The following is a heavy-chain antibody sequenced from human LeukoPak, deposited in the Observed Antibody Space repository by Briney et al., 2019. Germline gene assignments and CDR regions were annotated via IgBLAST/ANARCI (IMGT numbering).Heavy chain of an antibody. D-gene: IGHD3-10*01. CDR2: IYSSGST. CDR1: GGSISSYS. V-gene: IGHV4-59*01. Sequence: SETLSLTCTVSGGSISSYSWSWIRQPPGKGLEWIGYIYSSGSTNYNPPLKSRVTISVDTSKNQFSLNLSSVTAADTAVYYCARRYGSGDYFDYWGQGTLVTVSS. J-gene: IGHJ4*02. CDR3: ARRYGSGDYFDY.